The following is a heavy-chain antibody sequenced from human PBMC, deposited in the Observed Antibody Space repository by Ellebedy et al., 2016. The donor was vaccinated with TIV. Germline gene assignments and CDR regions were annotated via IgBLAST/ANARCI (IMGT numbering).Heavy chain of an antibody. D-gene: IGHD3-3*01. V-gene: IGHV1-46*01. CDR1: GYTFTSYY. J-gene: IGHJ4*02. CDR2: INPSGGST. CDR3: ARDREDFWSGYSTLLFDY. Sequence: ASVKVSXXASGYTFTSYYMHWVRQAPGQGLEWMGIINPSGGSTSYAQKFQGRVTMTRDTSTSTVYMELSSLRSEDTAVYYCARDREDFWSGYSTLLFDYWGQGTLVTVSS.